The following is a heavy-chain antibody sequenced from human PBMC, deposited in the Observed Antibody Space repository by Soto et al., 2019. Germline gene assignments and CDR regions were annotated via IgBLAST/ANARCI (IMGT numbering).Heavy chain of an antibody. CDR2: ISAYNGNT. CDR1: CYPFTSYG. J-gene: IGHJ5*02. D-gene: IGHD3-10*01. V-gene: IGHV1-18*01. Sequence: ASVKXSCKASCYPFTSYGISWVRQAPGPGLEWMGWISAYNGNTNYAQKLQGRVTMTTDTSTSTAYMERRSLRSDDTAVYYCARVVNGPRVRGVRGSHYWVDPWGQGTLVTVSS. CDR3: ARVVNGPRVRGVRGSHYWVDP.